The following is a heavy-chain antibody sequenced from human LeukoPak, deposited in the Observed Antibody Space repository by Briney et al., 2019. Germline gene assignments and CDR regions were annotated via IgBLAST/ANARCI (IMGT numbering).Heavy chain of an antibody. J-gene: IGHJ4*02. V-gene: IGHV3-30*03. D-gene: IGHD5-12*01. CDR1: GFTFSSYG. Sequence: GGSLRLSCAASGFTFSSYGMHWVRQAPGKGLEWVAVISYDGSNKYYADSVKGRFTISRDNAKNSLYLHIHSLRDEDTAVYYCAREDIEMVAFDFWGQGTLVTVSS. CDR3: AREDIEMVAFDF. CDR2: ISYDGSNK.